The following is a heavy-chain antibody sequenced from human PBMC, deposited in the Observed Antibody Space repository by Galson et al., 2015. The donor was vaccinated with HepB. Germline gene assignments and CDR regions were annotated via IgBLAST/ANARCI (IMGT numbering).Heavy chain of an antibody. Sequence: SVKVSCKVSGYTFATYDINWVRQAAGQGLEWMAWMNPNNDNTGYAQKFQGRVTMTRNTFISTAYMELSSLRSEDTAVYYCARGFGGYNLEGWFDLWGQGTLVTVSP. CDR1: GYTFATYD. D-gene: IGHD5-24*01. CDR3: ARGFGGYNLEGWFDL. CDR2: MNPNNDNT. V-gene: IGHV1-8*01. J-gene: IGHJ5*02.